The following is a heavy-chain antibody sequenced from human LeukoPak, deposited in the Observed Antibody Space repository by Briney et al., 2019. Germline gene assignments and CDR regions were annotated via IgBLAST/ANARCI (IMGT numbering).Heavy chain of an antibody. CDR3: ARAPPYDFWSGYFSPYYYYYMDV. J-gene: IGHJ6*03. Sequence: ASVKVSCKASGYTFTSYDINWVRQATGQGLEWMGWMNPNSGNTGYAQKFQGRVTMTRNTSISTAYMELSSLRSEDTAVYYCARAPPYDFWSGYFSPYYYYYMDVWGKGTTVTVSS. CDR2: MNPNSGNT. D-gene: IGHD3-3*01. CDR1: GYTFTSYD. V-gene: IGHV1-8*01.